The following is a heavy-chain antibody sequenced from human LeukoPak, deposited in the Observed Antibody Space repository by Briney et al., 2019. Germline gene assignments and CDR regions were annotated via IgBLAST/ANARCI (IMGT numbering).Heavy chain of an antibody. D-gene: IGHD6-19*01. J-gene: IGHJ4*02. CDR2: INHSGST. CDR1: GGSFSGYY. CDR3: ARSTDGTTSSGWYVDY. V-gene: IGHV4-34*01. Sequence: SETLSLTCAVYGGSFSGYYWSWIRQPPGKGLEWIGEINHSGSTNYNPSLKSRVTISVDTSKNQFSLKLSSVTAADTAVYYCARSTDGTTSSGWYVDYWGQGTLVTVSS.